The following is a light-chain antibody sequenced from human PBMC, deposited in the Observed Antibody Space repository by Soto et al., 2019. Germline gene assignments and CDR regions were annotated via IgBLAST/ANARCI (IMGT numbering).Light chain of an antibody. J-gene: IGKJ3*01. V-gene: IGKV1-9*01. Sequence: IQLTQSPSSLSASVGDRVTISCRASQGNNSFVAWYQQKSGKAPKLLIYAASTLQSGVPSRFSGSGSGTEFTLTISSLQSEDSAVYYCHQYNSWPRGTFGPGTKVEIK. CDR2: AAS. CDR1: QGNNSF. CDR3: HQYNSWPRGT.